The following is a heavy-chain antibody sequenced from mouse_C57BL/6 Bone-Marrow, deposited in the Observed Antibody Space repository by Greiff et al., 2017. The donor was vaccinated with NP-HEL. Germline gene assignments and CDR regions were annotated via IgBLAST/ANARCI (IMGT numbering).Heavy chain of an antibody. J-gene: IGHJ3*01. CDR2: ISGGGGNT. CDR1: GFTFSSYT. Sequence: EVQLVESGGGLVKPGGSLKLSCAASGFTFSSYTMSWVRQTPEKRLEWVATISGGGGNTYYPDSVKGRFTISRDNAKNTLYLQMSSLRSEDTALYYCARGGYGSSYWGQGTLVTVSA. CDR3: ARGGYGSSY. D-gene: IGHD1-1*01. V-gene: IGHV5-9*01.